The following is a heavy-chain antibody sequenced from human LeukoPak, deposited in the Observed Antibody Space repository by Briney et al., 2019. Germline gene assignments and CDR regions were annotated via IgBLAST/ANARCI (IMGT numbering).Heavy chain of an antibody. V-gene: IGHV3-7*01. Sequence: GGSLRLSCAASGFTFSNYWMSWVRQAPGKGLEWVANINQDGSEKYYVDSVKGRFTISRDNAKNSLYLQMNSLRAEDTAVYYCARDAPGSYYVYWGREPWSPSPQ. CDR1: GFTFSNYW. CDR2: INQDGSEK. CDR3: ARDAPGSYYVY. J-gene: IGHJ4*02. D-gene: IGHD3-10*01.